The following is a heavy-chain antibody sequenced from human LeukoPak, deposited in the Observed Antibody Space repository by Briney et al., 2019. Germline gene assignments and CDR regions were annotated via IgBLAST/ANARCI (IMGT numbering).Heavy chain of an antibody. J-gene: IGHJ4*02. V-gene: IGHV4-59*01. CDR3: ARAGEIFPFDY. CDR1: GGSISSYY. Sequence: SETLSLTCTVSGGSISSYYWSWIRQPPGKGLEWIGYIYYSGSTNYNPSLKSRVTISVDTSKNQFSLKLSSETAADTAVYYCARAGEIFPFDYWGQGTLVTVSS. CDR2: IYYSGST. D-gene: IGHD3-10*01.